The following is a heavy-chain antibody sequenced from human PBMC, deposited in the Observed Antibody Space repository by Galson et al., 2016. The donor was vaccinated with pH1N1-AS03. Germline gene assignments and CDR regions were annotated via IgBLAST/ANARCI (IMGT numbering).Heavy chain of an antibody. CDR1: GGTFNTYA. D-gene: IGHD2-15*01. V-gene: IGHV1-69*04. CDR3: SKGYSATPSGTFDI. J-gene: IGHJ3*02. CDR2: IIPMLNIP. Sequence: VKVSCKASGGTFNTYAISWVRQAPGQGLEWMGRIIPMLNIPDYAQKFQVSVTITADKSTNTAYMELTNLRSDDTALYYCSKGYSATPSGTFDIWGQGTMVTVSS.